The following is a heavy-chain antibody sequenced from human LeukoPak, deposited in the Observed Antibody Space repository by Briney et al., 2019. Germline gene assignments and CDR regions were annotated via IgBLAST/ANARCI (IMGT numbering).Heavy chain of an antibody. CDR2: IRDKANSYAT. CDR1: GFTFSGSA. Sequence: GGSLRLSCAASGFTFSGSAIHWVRQASGKGLEWVGRIRDKANSYATAYIASVKGRFTISRDDSKNTAYLQMSSLKTEDMAVYYCTRWDCTTTGCYPFDYWGQGTLVTVSS. V-gene: IGHV3-73*01. CDR3: TRWDCTTTGCYPFDY. D-gene: IGHD2-2*01. J-gene: IGHJ4*02.